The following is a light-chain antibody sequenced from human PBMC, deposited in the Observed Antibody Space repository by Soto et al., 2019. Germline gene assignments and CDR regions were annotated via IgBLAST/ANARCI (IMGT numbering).Light chain of an antibody. Sequence: QSVLTQPASVSGSPGQSITISCTGASSDVGSFDYVSWYQQHPGKAPKLIIYDVNDRPSGVSDRFSGSKSGNTASLTISGLQAEDEADYYCSSFTTSNTYVFGPGTKVTV. CDR1: SSDVGSFDY. J-gene: IGLJ1*01. CDR3: SSFTTSNTYV. CDR2: DVN. V-gene: IGLV2-14*03.